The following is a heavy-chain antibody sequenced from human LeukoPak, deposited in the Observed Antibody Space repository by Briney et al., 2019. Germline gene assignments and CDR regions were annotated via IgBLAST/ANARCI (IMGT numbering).Heavy chain of an antibody. CDR3: ASTRSGWYPLD. Sequence: GGSLRLSCAASGFTFNTYGMSWVRQAPGKGLEWVSAISGRVGSTYYTDSVKGRFTISRDNAKNTVYLQMNSLRAEDTAVYYCASTRSGWYPLDWGQGTLVSVSS. V-gene: IGHV3-23*01. D-gene: IGHD6-19*01. CDR1: GFTFNTYG. CDR2: ISGRVGST. J-gene: IGHJ4*02.